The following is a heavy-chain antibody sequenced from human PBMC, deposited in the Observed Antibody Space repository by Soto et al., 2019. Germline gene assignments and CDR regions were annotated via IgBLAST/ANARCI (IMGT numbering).Heavy chain of an antibody. CDR3: AYLPCSGGSCYWFSYSGMDV. J-gene: IGHJ6*02. CDR2: IYWDDDN. D-gene: IGHD2-15*01. CDR1: GFSLSNSGVG. Sequence: QITLKESGPTLVKPPKTLTLTCTFSGFSLSNSGVGVAGIRQHPGKALEWLALIYWDDDNRYRPSLETRLTITKDTSKNQVVRIVTNMDSVDTGKYYSAYLPCSGGSCYWFSYSGMDVWGQGPRVTVSS. V-gene: IGHV2-5*02.